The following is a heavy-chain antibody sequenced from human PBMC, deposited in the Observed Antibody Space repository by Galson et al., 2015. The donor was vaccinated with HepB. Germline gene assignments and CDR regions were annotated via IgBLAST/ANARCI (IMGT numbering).Heavy chain of an antibody. Sequence: SLRLSCAASGFTFSNAWMSWVRQAPGKGLEWVGRIKSKTDGGTTDYAAPVKGRFTISRDDSKNTLYLQMNSLKTEDTAVYYCTTVPASIVVVPAAIIWGDAFDIWGQGTMVTVSS. CDR2: IKSKTDGGTT. D-gene: IGHD2-2*01. V-gene: IGHV3-15*01. CDR3: TTVPASIVVVPAAIIWGDAFDI. J-gene: IGHJ3*02. CDR1: GFTFSNAW.